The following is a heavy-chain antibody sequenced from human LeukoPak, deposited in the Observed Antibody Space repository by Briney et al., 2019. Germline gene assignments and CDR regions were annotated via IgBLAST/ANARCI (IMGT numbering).Heavy chain of an antibody. Sequence: SETLSLTCSVSGGSINSYYWTWIRQPPGKGLEWIGHIYSTGSTVYNPSLKSRVTISIDGSKNQFSLKLSSVTAADTAVYSCARLKGTAMVDYWGQGTLVTVPS. J-gene: IGHJ4*02. CDR1: GGSINSYY. V-gene: IGHV4-59*13. CDR2: IYSTGST. CDR3: ARLKGTAMVDY. D-gene: IGHD5-18*01.